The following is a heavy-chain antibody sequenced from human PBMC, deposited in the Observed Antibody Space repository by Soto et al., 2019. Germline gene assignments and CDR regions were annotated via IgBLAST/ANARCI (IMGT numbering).Heavy chain of an antibody. CDR1: GFTFTSSA. D-gene: IGHD6-19*01. Sequence: EASVKVSCKASGFTFTSSAVQWVRQARGQRLEWIGWIVVGSGNTNYAQKFQERVAITRDMSTSTAYMELSSLRSEDTAVYYCAADVVAGTGFDYWGQGTLVTVSS. J-gene: IGHJ4*02. V-gene: IGHV1-58*01. CDR3: AADVVAGTGFDY. CDR2: IVVGSGNT.